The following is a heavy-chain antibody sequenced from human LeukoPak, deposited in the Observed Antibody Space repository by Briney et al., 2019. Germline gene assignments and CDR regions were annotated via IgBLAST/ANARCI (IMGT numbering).Heavy chain of an antibody. CDR1: GGSISSYY. CDR2: IDYSGSA. Sequence: SETLSLTCTVSGGSISSYYWSWIRQSPGKGLEWIGYIDYSGSAYYNPSLKSRVTISVDTSKNQFSLRLSSVTAADTAVYYCARLSTTLGYCTSTSCPRSFDYWGQGTLVTVSS. D-gene: IGHD2-2*01. J-gene: IGHJ4*02. CDR3: ARLSTTLGYCTSTSCPRSFDY. V-gene: IGHV4-59*08.